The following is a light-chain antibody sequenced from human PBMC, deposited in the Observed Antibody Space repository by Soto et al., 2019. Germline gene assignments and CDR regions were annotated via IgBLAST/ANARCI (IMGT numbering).Light chain of an antibody. CDR3: QSFDRSLPAWV. CDR2: GNS. V-gene: IGLV1-40*01. J-gene: IGLJ3*02. CDR1: SSNIGAGYD. Sequence: QSVLTQPPSVSGAPGQRVTISCTGSSSNIGAGYDVHWYRQLPGAAPTLLISGNSDRPSGVPARFSGSKSGPSAALAISGLQTDDEADYYCQSFDRSLPAWVFGGGTKLAVL.